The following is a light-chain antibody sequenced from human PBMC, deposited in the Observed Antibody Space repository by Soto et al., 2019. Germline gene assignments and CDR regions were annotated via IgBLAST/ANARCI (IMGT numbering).Light chain of an antibody. V-gene: IGKV3-20*01. Sequence: EIVLTQSPGTLSLSPGERATLSCRASQSVSNNYLAWYQQKPGQAPRLLIYGASNRATGIPDRFSGSGSGTDFTLTINSLQSEDFAVYYCQEYNTWPWTFGQGTKVDIK. CDR3: QEYNTWPWT. J-gene: IGKJ1*01. CDR2: GAS. CDR1: QSVSNNY.